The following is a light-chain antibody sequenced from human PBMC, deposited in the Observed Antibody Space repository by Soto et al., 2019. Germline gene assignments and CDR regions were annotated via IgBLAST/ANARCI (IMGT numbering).Light chain of an antibody. Sequence: DIQLTQSPSVLSASVGDTVTITCRASQALSNYLAWYQQKPGKAPDLLIYAASTLQSGVPSRFSGSGSGTDLTTTISSLQPEDFETYYCQQLESYPSTFGGGTKVDIK. CDR1: QALSNY. CDR2: AAS. CDR3: QQLESYPST. V-gene: IGKV1-9*01. J-gene: IGKJ4*01.